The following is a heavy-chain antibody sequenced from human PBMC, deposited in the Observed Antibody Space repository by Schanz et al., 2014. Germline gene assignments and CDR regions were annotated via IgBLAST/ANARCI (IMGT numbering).Heavy chain of an antibody. Sequence: EVQLVESGGGLVQPGGSLRLCCVASGFTFSRYWMTWVRQAPGKGLEWVANIKQDGSAKNYVDSVKGRFTISRDNPKNSLCLQMNSLRAEDTAVYYCVRIYSGYSGGYLDYWGQGTLVTVSS. CDR3: VRIYSGYSGGYLDY. CDR1: GFTFSRYW. J-gene: IGHJ4*02. CDR2: IKQDGSAK. V-gene: IGHV3-7*01. D-gene: IGHD5-12*01.